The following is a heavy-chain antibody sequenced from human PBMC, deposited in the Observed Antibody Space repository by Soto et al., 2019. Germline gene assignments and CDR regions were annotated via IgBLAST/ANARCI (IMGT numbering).Heavy chain of an antibody. D-gene: IGHD5-12*01. Sequence: GGSLRLSCAASGFTFSSYSMNWVRQAPGKGLEWVSYISSSSSTIYYADSVKGRFTISRDNAKNSLYLQMNSLRAEDTAVYYCAREAPLLIVATTSSDAFDIWGQGTMVTVSS. V-gene: IGHV3-48*01. CDR2: ISSSSSTI. CDR1: GFTFSSYS. J-gene: IGHJ3*02. CDR3: AREAPLLIVATTSSDAFDI.